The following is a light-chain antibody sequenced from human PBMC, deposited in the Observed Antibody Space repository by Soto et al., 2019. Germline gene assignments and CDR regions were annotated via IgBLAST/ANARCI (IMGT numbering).Light chain of an antibody. CDR3: QQIHNFPIT. V-gene: IGKV1D-12*01. J-gene: IGKJ4*01. CDR2: TAS. CDR1: QAISTW. Sequence: DIQVTQSPSSVSASVGDRVTITCRASQAISTWLAWYQQKPGKAPELLIYTASTLESGVPSRFSGRGSGTDFTLTISNLQPEDFATYYCQQIHNFPITFGGGTKVDIK.